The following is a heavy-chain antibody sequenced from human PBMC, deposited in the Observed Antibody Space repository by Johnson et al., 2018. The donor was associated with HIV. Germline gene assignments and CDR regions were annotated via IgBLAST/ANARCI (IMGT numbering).Heavy chain of an antibody. Sequence: QMLLVESGGGVVQPGRSLKLSCEASGFTFSDYGMHWVRQAPGKGLEWVAGVWYDGSNKYYEKSVKGRFTVFRDNVENTVFLQRNRLRAEDTALYFCAKDRTNWGYDAFDIWGQVTFVTVSP. D-gene: IGHD7-27*01. J-gene: IGHJ3*02. V-gene: IGHV3-33*06. CDR2: VWYDGSNK. CDR1: GFTFSDYG. CDR3: AKDRTNWGYDAFDI.